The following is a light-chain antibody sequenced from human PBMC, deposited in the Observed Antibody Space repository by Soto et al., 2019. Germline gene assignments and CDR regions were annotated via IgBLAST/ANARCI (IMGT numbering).Light chain of an antibody. CDR3: QQYHNWRT. CDR2: GAS. CDR1: QSVSSN. Sequence: EIVMTQSPATLSVSPGERATLSCRASQSVSSNLAWYQQKPGQAPRLLIYGASTRATGIPARFSGSGSGAEFILTISSLQSEDFAVYYCQQYHNWRTFGQGTKVDIK. J-gene: IGKJ1*01. V-gene: IGKV3-15*01.